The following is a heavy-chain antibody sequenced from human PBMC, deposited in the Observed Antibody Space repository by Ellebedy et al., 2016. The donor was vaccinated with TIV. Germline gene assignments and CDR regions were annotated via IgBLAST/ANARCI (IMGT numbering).Heavy chain of an antibody. Sequence: AASAKVSCKSSGYTFIDYGVTWVRQAPGQGLDWMGWVSAYSGNTNYAENLQGRVTMTTDTSTDTAYMELRSLRSDDTAVYFCERYSGLGTYYRNGMDVWGQGTTVTVSS. V-gene: IGHV1-18*01. J-gene: IGHJ6*02. CDR3: ERYSGLGTYYRNGMDV. CDR1: GYTFIDYG. D-gene: IGHD3-10*01. CDR2: VSAYSGNT.